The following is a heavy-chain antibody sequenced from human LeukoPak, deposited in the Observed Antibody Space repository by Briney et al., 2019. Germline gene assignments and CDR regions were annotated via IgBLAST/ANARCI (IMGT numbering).Heavy chain of an antibody. V-gene: IGHV4-39*07. J-gene: IGHJ4*02. CDR3: AREDVGTALVDS. Sequence: SETLSLTCTVSGASISSGGSYWGWIRQPPGKGLEWIGSIYYSGSADYNPSLRSRVTVSLDTSKNQFSLKLRSVTAADTAVYYCAREDVGTALVDSWGQGTLVTVSS. CDR1: GASISSGGSY. CDR2: IYYSGSA. D-gene: IGHD1-26*01.